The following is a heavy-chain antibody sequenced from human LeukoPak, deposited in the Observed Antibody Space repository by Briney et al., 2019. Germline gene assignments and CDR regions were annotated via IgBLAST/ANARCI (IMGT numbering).Heavy chain of an antibody. CDR2: ISGSGGST. D-gene: IGHD6-19*01. V-gene: IGHV3-23*01. J-gene: IGHJ4*02. Sequence: GGSLRLSCAASGFTFSSYAMSWVRQAPGKGLEWVSAISGSGGSTYYADSVKGRFTISRDNSKNTLYLQMNSLRAEDTAVYYCAKEKTPHGGQWLVHFDYWGQGTLVTVSS. CDR1: GFTFSSYA. CDR3: AKEKTPHGGQWLVHFDY.